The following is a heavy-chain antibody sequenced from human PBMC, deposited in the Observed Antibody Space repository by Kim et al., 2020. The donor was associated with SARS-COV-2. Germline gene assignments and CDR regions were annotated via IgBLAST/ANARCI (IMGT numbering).Heavy chain of an antibody. CDR3: ATEVVVWPQFSSLNWFDP. D-gene: IGHD2-8*02. CDR1: GYTLTELS. CDR2: FDPEDGET. J-gene: IGHJ5*02. Sequence: ASVKVSCKVSGYTLTELSMHWVRQAPGKGLEWMGGFDPEDGETIYAQKFQGRVTMTEDTSTDTAYMELSSLRSEDTAVYYCATEVVVWPQFSSLNWFDPWGQGTLVTVSS. V-gene: IGHV1-24*01.